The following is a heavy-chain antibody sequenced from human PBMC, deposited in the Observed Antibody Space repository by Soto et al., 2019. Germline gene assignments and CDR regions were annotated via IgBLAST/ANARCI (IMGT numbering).Heavy chain of an antibody. CDR2: INPRDGST. Sequence: QVQLVQSGAEVKNPGASVKVSCKASGYTFTRHYMHWVRQAPGQGPEWMGMINPRDGSTSSAQKFQGRVTMTRDTSTGTVYMEMSSLRSEDTAVYYCAIKRDGYNFDSWGQGTLVTVSS. D-gene: IGHD5-12*01. V-gene: IGHV1-46*01. J-gene: IGHJ4*02. CDR3: AIKRDGYNFDS. CDR1: GYTFTRHY.